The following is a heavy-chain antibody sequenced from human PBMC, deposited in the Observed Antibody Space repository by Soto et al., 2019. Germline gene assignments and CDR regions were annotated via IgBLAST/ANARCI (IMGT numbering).Heavy chain of an antibody. CDR2: IYWDDSK. D-gene: IGHD1-26*01. CDR1: GFSLTTDRVG. Sequence: QITLKESGPTLVKPTQTLTLTCTFSGFSLTTDRVGVGWIRQPPGEALEWLAGIYWDDSKTYRPSLGSRLTITKDTSKNQVALTMTTMDSLDTATYYCAHAYGGRSLYWGQGTLVTVSS. V-gene: IGHV2-5*02. CDR3: AHAYGGRSLY. J-gene: IGHJ4*02.